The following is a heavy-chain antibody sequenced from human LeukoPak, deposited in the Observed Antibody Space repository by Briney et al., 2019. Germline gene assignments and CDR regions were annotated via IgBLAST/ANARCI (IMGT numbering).Heavy chain of an antibody. D-gene: IGHD2-2*01. CDR1: GFTFSSYA. Sequence: PGGSQRLSCAASGFTFSSYAMSWVRQAPGKGLEWVSAISGSGGSTYYADSVKGRFTVSRDNSKNTVYLQMNSLRAKDTAVYYCARGYCTTTSCYRLDYWGRGTLGTVSS. CDR3: ARGYCTTTSCYRLDY. CDR2: ISGSGGST. V-gene: IGHV3-23*01. J-gene: IGHJ4*02.